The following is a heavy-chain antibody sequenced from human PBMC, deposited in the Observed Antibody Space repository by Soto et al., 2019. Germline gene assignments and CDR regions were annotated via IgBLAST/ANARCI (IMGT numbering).Heavy chain of an antibody. CDR1: GFNCSDYY. J-gene: IGHJ4*02. Sequence: TGGSLRLSCRAAGFNCSDYYRSWIGQAPGKGLEWVSHISGSGNTIHYADSVKGRLTISRDNAKNSLHLQVNSLRVEDTAVYFCVRDAGLFGLDYWGQGALVTVSS. V-gene: IGHV3-11*01. CDR3: VRDAGLFGLDY. D-gene: IGHD3-16*01. CDR2: ISGSGNTI.